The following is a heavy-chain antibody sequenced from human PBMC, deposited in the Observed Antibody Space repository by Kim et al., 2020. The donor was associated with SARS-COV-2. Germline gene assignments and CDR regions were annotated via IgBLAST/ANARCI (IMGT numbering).Heavy chain of an antibody. CDR2: IYYTGIT. Sequence: SETLSPTCSVSGDSVSSGDLYWSWIRQPPGEGLEWIGYIYYTGITNYNRSLKSRVAISLDTSKNQFSLKMNSVTAADTAVYYCARGVSAGPLYYFDYWGQGSLVTVSS. D-gene: IGHD6-19*01. CDR1: GDSVSSGDLY. CDR3: ARGVSAGPLYYFDY. V-gene: IGHV4-61*08. J-gene: IGHJ4*02.